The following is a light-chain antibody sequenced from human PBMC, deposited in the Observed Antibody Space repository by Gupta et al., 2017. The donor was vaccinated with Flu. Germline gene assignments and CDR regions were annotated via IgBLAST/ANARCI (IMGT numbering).Light chain of an antibody. J-gene: IGLJ3*02. CDR3: SSYTSSSWV. Sequence: QSALTQPASVSGSPGPSITISCTGTSSDVGGYNYVSWYQQHPGKAPKLMIYEVSNRPSGVSTRFSGSKSGNTASLTISGLQAEDEADYYCSSYTSSSWVFGGGTKLTVL. CDR2: EVS. CDR1: SSDVGGYNY. V-gene: IGLV2-14*01.